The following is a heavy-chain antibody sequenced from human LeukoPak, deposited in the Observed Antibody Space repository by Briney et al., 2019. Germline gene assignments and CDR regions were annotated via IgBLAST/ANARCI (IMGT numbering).Heavy chain of an antibody. Sequence: ASVKVSCKASGYTFTSYYMHWVRPAPGQGREWMGIINPSGGSTSYAQKFQGRVTMTRDTSTSTVYRELSGLRGEDTALYYWAKDAGRYDSSGYIDYWGQGTLVTVSS. CDR1: GYTFTSYY. J-gene: IGHJ4*02. V-gene: IGHV1-46*01. CDR2: INPSGGST. CDR3: AKDAGRYDSSGYIDY. D-gene: IGHD3-22*01.